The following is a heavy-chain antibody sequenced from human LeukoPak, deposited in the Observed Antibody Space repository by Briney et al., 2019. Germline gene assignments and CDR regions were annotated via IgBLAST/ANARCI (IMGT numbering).Heavy chain of an antibody. CDR3: ARDPTTSAAGTH. J-gene: IGHJ4*02. V-gene: IGHV1-2*02. D-gene: IGHD6-13*01. CDR2: INPNSGGT. Sequence: GASVKVSCKASGYTFTGYYVHWVRQAPGQGLEWMGWINPNSGGTNYAQKFQGRVTMTRDTSISTAYMELSRLRSDDTAVYYCARDPTTSAAGTHWGQGTLVTVSS. CDR1: GYTFTGYY.